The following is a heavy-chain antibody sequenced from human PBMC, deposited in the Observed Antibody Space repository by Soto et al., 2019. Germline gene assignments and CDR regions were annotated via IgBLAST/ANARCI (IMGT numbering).Heavy chain of an antibody. CDR2: ISSTTNYI. CDR1: GFTFNRYS. J-gene: IGHJ4*02. CDR3: ARESEDLTSNFDY. V-gene: IGHV3-21*06. Sequence: EVQLVESGGGLVKPGGSVRLSCAASGFTFNRYSMNWVRQAPGKGLEWVSSISSTTNYIYYGDSMKGRFTISRDNAKNSLYLEMNSLRAEDTAVYYCARESEDLTSNFDYWGQGTLVTVSS.